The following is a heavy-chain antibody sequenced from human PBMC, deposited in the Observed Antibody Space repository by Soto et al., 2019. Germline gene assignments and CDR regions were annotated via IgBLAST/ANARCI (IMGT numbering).Heavy chain of an antibody. CDR2: VSYKGNT. V-gene: IGHV4-31*03. CDR1: GVSINNFGYY. Sequence: SETLSLTCTVSGVSINNFGYYWSWIRQLPGKGLEWIGYVSYKGNTDYNPSLTSRLNISLDTSRNHFSLKLPSVTAADTAVYYCTREFGGGFCSGGSCYSDSWGQGTLVTVSS. CDR3: TREFGGGFCSGGSCYSDS. J-gene: IGHJ4*02. D-gene: IGHD2-15*01.